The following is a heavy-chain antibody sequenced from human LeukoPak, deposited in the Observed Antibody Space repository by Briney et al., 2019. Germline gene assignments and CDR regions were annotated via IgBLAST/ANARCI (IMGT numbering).Heavy chain of an antibody. CDR3: ARMRSYWYFDL. V-gene: IGHV4-39*07. D-gene: IGHD2-15*01. Sequence: SETLSLTCTVSGDSISSSSYFWGWIRQSPGQGLEWIGTPYYTGNTYYNPSLKSRVTISLDTSRNQFSLRLTSVIVADTALYYCARMRSYWYFDLWGRGTQVAVSS. CDR1: GDSISSSSYF. J-gene: IGHJ2*01. CDR2: PYYTGNT.